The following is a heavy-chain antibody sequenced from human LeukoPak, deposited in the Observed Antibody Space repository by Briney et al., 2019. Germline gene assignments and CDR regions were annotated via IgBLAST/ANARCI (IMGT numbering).Heavy chain of an antibody. J-gene: IGHJ3*02. D-gene: IGHD3-22*01. CDR1: GFSFNFYS. CDR3: AGYASSGRRDAFDI. Sequence: GGSLRLSCVASGFSFNFYSVNWVRQAPGKGLEWISYFTTTDSTIYYADSVKGRFTVSSDIATKSHFLQMHSLGVEDTAVYYCAGYASSGRRDAFDIWGQGTMVTVSS. V-gene: IGHV3-48*01. CDR2: FTTTDSTI.